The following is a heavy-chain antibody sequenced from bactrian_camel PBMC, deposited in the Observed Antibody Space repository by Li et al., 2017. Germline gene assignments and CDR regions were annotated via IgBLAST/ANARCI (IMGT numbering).Heavy chain of an antibody. J-gene: IGHJ4*01. Sequence: HVQLVESGGGSVEAGGSLRLSCAASGYPDRRACVAWFRQAPGKEREGVAHITTKDGSTFLADSVKGRFTISKDSGKNTLYLQMNSLKPEDTAMYYCAADLARHCGSFTGFFRRGYWGQGTQVTVS. CDR3: AADLARHCGSFTGFFRRGY. V-gene: IGHV3S1*01. D-gene: IGHD2*01. CDR2: ITTKDGST. CDR1: GYPDRRAC.